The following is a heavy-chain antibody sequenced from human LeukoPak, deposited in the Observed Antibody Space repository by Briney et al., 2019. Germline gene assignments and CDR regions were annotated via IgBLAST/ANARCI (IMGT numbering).Heavy chain of an antibody. CDR2: ISSSGST. Sequence: SETLSLTCTVSGDSISSGDYYWSWIRQPAGKGLEWIGRISSSGSTNYNPSLKSRVTISVDTSKNQFSLKLSSVTAAGTAVYYCAREVGDYGDYEYDYYYYTDVWGKGTTVTVSS. V-gene: IGHV4-61*02. J-gene: IGHJ6*03. CDR1: GDSISSGDYY. CDR3: AREVGDYGDYEYDYYYYTDV. D-gene: IGHD4-17*01.